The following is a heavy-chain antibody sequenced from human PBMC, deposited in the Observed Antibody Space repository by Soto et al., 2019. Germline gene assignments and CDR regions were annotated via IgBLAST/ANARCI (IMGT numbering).Heavy chain of an antibody. D-gene: IGHD3-3*01. J-gene: IGHJ6*02. Sequence: GGSLRLSCVVSGFMFSDHAMNWVRQAPGKGPEWISRIGESGGTTSYADSVKGRFTISRDNTRDSLYLHMSNLRAEDTAIYYCARDRSLNFAVPPYGMDVWGPGTTVTVSS. V-gene: IGHV3-48*03. CDR2: IGESGGTT. CDR3: ARDRSLNFAVPPYGMDV. CDR1: GFMFSDHA.